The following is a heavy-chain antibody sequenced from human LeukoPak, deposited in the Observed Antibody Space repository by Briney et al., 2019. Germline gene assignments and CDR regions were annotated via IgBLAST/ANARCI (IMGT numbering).Heavy chain of an antibody. CDR2: NYAGGET. Sequence: GGSQRLSCAASGFTVTTNYMTWVRQAPGKGLEWVSHNYAGGETFYADSVKGRFTVSRDKSSNTLYLQMNSLSAEDTAFYYCARARIGTSGTKSNRWFDPWGQGILVTVAS. D-gene: IGHD1-1*01. CDR3: ARARIGTSGTKSNRWFDP. V-gene: IGHV3-66*02. CDR1: GFTVTTNY. J-gene: IGHJ5*02.